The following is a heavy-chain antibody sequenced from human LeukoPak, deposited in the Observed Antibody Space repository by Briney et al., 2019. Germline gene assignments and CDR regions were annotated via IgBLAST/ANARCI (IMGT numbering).Heavy chain of an antibody. V-gene: IGHV4-4*08. CDR3: STYSGGYAYYAY. D-gene: IGHD1-26*01. CDR1: GGSISSYY. Sequence: SETLSLTCTVSGGSISSYYWSWIRQPPGKGLVWIGYIYPSGSTNYNPSLKSRVTMSVDTSKNQFSLKLTSVTAADTAVYYCSTYSGGYAYYAYWGQGTLVTVSS. J-gene: IGHJ4*02. CDR2: IYPSGST.